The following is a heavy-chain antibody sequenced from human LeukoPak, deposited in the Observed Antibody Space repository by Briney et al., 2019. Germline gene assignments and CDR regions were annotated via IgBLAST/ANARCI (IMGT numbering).Heavy chain of an antibody. D-gene: IGHD4-17*01. J-gene: IGHJ4*02. Sequence: PGGSLRLSCAASRFTFSSYAMSWVRQAPGKGLEWVSAISGSGGSTYYADSVKGRFTISRDNSKNTLYLQMNSLRDEDTAVYYCARGLGIFDHGDYPGGIYWGQGTLVPVSS. CDR2: ISGSGGST. CDR3: ARGLGIFDHGDYPGGIY. CDR1: RFTFSSYA. V-gene: IGHV3-23*01.